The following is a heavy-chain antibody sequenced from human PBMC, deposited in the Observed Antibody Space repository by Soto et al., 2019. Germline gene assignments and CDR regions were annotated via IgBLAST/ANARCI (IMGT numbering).Heavy chain of an antibody. D-gene: IGHD3-22*01. V-gene: IGHV3-23*01. Sequence: VGSLRLSCGASGFNFRLYPMAWVRQAPGKGLEWVSSISGSGGSTFYADSVKGRFTISRDNSKNTLYLQMDTLRAGDSAVYYCAKAHTFRFYYFTGGDYWGQGTLVTVSS. CDR1: GFNFRLYP. J-gene: IGHJ4*02. CDR2: ISGSGGST. CDR3: AKAHTFRFYYFTGGDY.